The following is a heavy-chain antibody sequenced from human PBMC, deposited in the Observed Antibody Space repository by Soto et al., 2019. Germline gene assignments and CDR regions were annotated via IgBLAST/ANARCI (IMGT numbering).Heavy chain of an antibody. J-gene: IGHJ4*02. Sequence: QVQLVQSGAEVKKPGSSVKVSCKASGGTFSSYTISWVRQAPGQGLEWMGRIIPILGIANYAQKFQGRVTITADKSTSTAYMELSSLRSEDTAVYYCAIEYSCYDYFDYWGQGTLVTVSS. V-gene: IGHV1-69*02. D-gene: IGHD5-12*01. CDR2: IIPILGIA. CDR3: AIEYSCYDYFDY. CDR1: GGTFSSYT.